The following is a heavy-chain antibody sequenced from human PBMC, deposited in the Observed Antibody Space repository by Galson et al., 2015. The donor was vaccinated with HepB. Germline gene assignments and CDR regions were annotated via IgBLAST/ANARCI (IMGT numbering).Heavy chain of an antibody. Sequence: SVKVSCKASGYTFTSYGISWVRQAPGQGLEWMGWISAYNGNTNYAQKFQGRVTMTRDTSTSTVYMELSSLRSEDTAVYYCARTAPSGAGTDYWGQGTLVTVSS. D-gene: IGHD6-19*01. J-gene: IGHJ4*02. CDR2: ISAYNGNT. CDR1: GYTFTSYG. CDR3: ARTAPSGAGTDY. V-gene: IGHV1-18*01.